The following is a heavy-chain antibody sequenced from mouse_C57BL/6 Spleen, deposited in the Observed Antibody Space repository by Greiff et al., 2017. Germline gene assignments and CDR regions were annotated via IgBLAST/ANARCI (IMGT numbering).Heavy chain of an antibody. V-gene: IGHV1-81*01. CDR1: GYTFTSYG. J-gene: IGHJ4*01. D-gene: IGHD1-1*01. Sequence: VQLQQSGAELARPGASVKLSCKASGYTFTSYGISWVKQRTGQGLEWIGEIYPRSGNTYYNEKFEGKATLTADKSSSTAYMELRSLTSEDSAVYFCARYGGSSHYYAMDYWGQGTSVTVSS. CDR2: IYPRSGNT. CDR3: ARYGGSSHYYAMDY.